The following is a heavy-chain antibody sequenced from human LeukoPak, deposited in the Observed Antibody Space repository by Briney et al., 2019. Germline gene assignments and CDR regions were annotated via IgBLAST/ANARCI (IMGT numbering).Heavy chain of an antibody. CDR1: GGTFSSYA. D-gene: IGHD2-2*01. V-gene: IGHV1-69*05. Sequence: ASVKVSCKASGGTFSSYAISWVRQAPGQGLEWMGGIIPIFGTANYAQKFQGRVTITTDESTSTAYMELSSLRSEDTAVYYCARGYCSSTSCYSVYWGQGTLVTVSS. CDR3: ARGYCSSTSCYSVY. J-gene: IGHJ4*02. CDR2: IIPIFGTA.